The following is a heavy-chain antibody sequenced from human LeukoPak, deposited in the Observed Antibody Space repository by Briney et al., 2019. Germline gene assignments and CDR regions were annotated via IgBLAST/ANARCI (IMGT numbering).Heavy chain of an antibody. D-gene: IGHD2-21*01. CDR2: SYYSRAT. CDR1: GGSITRSNYY. CDR3: AGLGDGRTFDS. V-gene: IGHV4-39*07. J-gene: IGHJ4*02. Sequence: SETLSLTCTVSGGSITRSNYYWGWIRQPPGKGLEWSGSSYYSRATFYHPPLKSRVTISVDTAKNQFSLKLSAVTAADTAVYYCAGLGDGRTFDSWGQGTLITVSS.